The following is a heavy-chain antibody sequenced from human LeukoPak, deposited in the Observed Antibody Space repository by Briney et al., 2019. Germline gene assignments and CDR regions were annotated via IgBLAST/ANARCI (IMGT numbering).Heavy chain of an antibody. D-gene: IGHD3-16*01. J-gene: IGHJ4*02. CDR1: GFTFGDYA. CDR2: IRSKAYGGTT. V-gene: IGHV3-49*04. CDR3: TRGPIMITFEVDD. Sequence: TGGSLRRSCTASGFTFGDYAMSWVRQAPGKGLEWVGFIRSKAYGGTTEYAASVKGRFTISRDDSKSIAYLQMNSLKTEDTAVYYCTRGPIMITFEVDDWGQGTLVTVSS.